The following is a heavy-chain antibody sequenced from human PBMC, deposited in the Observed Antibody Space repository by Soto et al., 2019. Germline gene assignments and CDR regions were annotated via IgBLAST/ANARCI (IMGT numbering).Heavy chain of an antibody. CDR3: ARPLDNYYYYYGMDV. CDR2: IKQDGSEK. CDR1: GFTFSSYW. Sequence: GGSLRLSCAASGFTFSSYWMSWVRQAPGRGLEWVANIKQDGSEKCYVDSVKGRFTISRDNAKNSLYLQMNSLRAEDTAVYYCARPLDNYYYYYGMDVWGQGTTVTVSS. V-gene: IGHV3-7*03. J-gene: IGHJ6*02.